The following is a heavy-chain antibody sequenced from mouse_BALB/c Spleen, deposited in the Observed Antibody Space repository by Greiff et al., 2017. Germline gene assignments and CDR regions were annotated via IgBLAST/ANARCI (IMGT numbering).Heavy chain of an antibody. D-gene: IGHD2-3*01. Sequence: EVKLMESGGGLVKPGGSLKLSCAASGFTFSSYTMSWVRQTPEKRLEWVATISSGGGNTYYPDSVKGRFTISRDNAKNNLYLQMSSLRSEDTALYYCARGYDGYNYWGQGTTLTVSS. CDR2: ISSGGGNT. CDR1: GFTFSSYT. CDR3: ARGYDGYNY. V-gene: IGHV5-9*03. J-gene: IGHJ2*01.